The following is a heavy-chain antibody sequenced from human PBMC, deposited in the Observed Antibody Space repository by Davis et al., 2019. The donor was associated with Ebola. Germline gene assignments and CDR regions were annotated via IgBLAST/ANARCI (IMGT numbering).Heavy chain of an antibody. Sequence: GESLKISCAASGFTFSSYEINWVRQAPGKGLEWVSYISSSSSYIYYADSVKGRFTISRDNAKNSLYLQMNSLRAEDTAVYYCARDRVPRITIFGVVRYYYYGMDVWGQGTTVTVS. CDR2: ISSSSSYI. CDR3: ARDRVPRITIFGVVRYYYYGMDV. V-gene: IGHV3-21*05. CDR1: GFTFSSYE. D-gene: IGHD3-3*01. J-gene: IGHJ6*02.